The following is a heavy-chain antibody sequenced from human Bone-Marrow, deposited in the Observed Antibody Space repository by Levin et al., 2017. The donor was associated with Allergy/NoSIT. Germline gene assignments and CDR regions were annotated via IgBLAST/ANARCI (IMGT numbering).Heavy chain of an antibody. CDR2: IVVGSGNT. CDR1: GFTFTSSA. V-gene: IGHV1-58*01. CDR3: AAEVPSPTVTTELYGMDV. Sequence: VASVKVSCKASGFTFTSSAVQWVRQARGQRLEWIGWIVVGSGNTNYAQKFQERVTITRDMSTSTAYMELSSLRSEDTAVYYCAAEVPSPTVTTELYGMDVWGQGTTVTVSS. D-gene: IGHD4-17*01. J-gene: IGHJ6*02.